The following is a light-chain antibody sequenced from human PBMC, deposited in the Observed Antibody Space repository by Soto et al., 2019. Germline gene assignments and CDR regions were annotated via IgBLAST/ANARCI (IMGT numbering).Light chain of an antibody. J-gene: IGKJ1*01. CDR3: MQGTHLPRT. V-gene: IGKV2-30*01. CDR1: QSLVDSDGNTY. Sequence: DVEMTQSPLSLPVTLGQPASISCRSSQSLVDSDGNTYLNWFHQRPGQSPRRLIYWVSYRDSGVPDRFSGSGSGTDFTLKISRVEAEDIGVYYCMQGTHLPRTFGQGTRVEVK. CDR2: WVS.